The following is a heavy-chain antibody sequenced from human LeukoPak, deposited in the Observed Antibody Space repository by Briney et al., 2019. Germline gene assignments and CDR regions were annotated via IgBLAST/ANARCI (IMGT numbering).Heavy chain of an antibody. Sequence: HTGGSLRLSCAASGFTFSSYWMSWVRQAPGKGLEWVANINQDGSEKYYVDSVKGRFTISRDNAKNSLYLQVNSLRVEDTAVYYCARDWDDDSSGPSSFDYWGQGTLVTVSS. CDR3: ARDWDDDSSGPSSFDY. V-gene: IGHV3-7*01. CDR2: INQDGSEK. J-gene: IGHJ4*02. D-gene: IGHD3-22*01. CDR1: GFTFSSYW.